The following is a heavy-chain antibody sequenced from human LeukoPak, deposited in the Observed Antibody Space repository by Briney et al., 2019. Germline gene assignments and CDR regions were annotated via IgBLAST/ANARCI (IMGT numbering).Heavy chain of an antibody. CDR1: GYTFTSYA. CDR2: IIPIFGTA. D-gene: IGHD2-15*01. V-gene: IGHV1-69*05. J-gene: IGHJ6*03. CDR3: ARTRSHCSGGSCYSKPPYYYYYMDV. Sequence: GASVKVSCKASGYTFTSYAISWVRQAPGQGLEWMGGIIPIFGTANYAQKFQGRVTITTDESTSTAYMELSSLRSEDTAVYYCARTRSHCSGGSCYSKPPYYYYYMDVWGKGTTVTVSS.